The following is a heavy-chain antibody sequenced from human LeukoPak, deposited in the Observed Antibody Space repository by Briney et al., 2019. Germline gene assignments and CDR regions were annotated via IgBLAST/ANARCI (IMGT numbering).Heavy chain of an antibody. CDR1: GFTFSSYG. CDR3: ARGGRYNWNYSPACDY. V-gene: IGHV3-30*03. J-gene: IGHJ4*02. Sequence: PGKSLRLSCAASGFTFSSYGIHWVRQAPGKGLEWVAVISYDGSNKYYADSVKGRFTISRDNAKNSLYLQMNSLRAEDTAVYYCARGGRYNWNYSPACDYWGQGTLVTVSS. D-gene: IGHD1-7*01. CDR2: ISYDGSNK.